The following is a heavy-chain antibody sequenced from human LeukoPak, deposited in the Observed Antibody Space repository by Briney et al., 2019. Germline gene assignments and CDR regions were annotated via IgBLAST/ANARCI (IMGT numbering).Heavy chain of an antibody. D-gene: IGHD1-26*01. J-gene: IGHJ4*02. V-gene: IGHV3-64D*09. CDR1: GFTFSNHA. CDR3: VKGYTSTYYSAYFDY. CDR2: INYNGQRTGRT. Sequence: GGSLTLSCSASGFTFSNHAMHWVRQAPGKGLQYVSAINYNGQRTGRTYYADSVKGRFTISRDNSKNTLFLQMSSLRAEDTAIYYCVKGYTSTYYSAYFDYWGQGTQVTVSS.